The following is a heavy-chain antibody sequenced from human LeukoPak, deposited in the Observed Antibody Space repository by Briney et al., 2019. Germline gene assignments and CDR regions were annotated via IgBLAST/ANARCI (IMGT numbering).Heavy chain of an antibody. J-gene: IGHJ4*02. CDR1: GFTFSTYG. CDR2: IWYDGTIA. V-gene: IGHV3-33*01. CDR3: AGDWALTGFDY. D-gene: IGHD3-9*01. Sequence: PGGSLRLSCAASGFTFSTYGFHWVRQAPGKGLDWVAVIWYDGTIAYYGDSVKGRFTVSKDNSKNTLYLQMNSLRAEDTAVYYCAGDWALTGFDYWGQGTLVTVSS.